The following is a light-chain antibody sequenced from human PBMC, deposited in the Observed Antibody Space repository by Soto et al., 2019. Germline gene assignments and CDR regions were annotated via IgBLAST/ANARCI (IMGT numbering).Light chain of an antibody. CDR1: QSVTSSY. CDR3: QQYGNSPWT. V-gene: IGKV3-20*01. CDR2: RAS. J-gene: IGKJ1*01. Sequence: EIVLTQSPGTLSLYTGESATLSCRASQSVTSSYIAWYQQKPGQAPRLLIYRASTRATGIPDRFSGSGSGTDFTLIISRLEPEDFAVYHCQQYGNSPWTFGQGTKVDIK.